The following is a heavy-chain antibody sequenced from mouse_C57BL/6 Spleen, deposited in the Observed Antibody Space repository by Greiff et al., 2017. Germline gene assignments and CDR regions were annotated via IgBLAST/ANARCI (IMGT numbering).Heavy chain of an antibody. J-gene: IGHJ4*01. V-gene: IGHV1-54*01. CDR3: ARGRDYYAMDY. CDR1: GYAFTNYL. CDR2: INPGSGGT. Sequence: VQLQQSGAELVRPGTSVKVSCKASGYAFTNYLIEWVKQRPGQGLEWIGVINPGSGGTNYNEKFKGKATLTADKSSSTAYMQLSSLTSEDSAVYCCARGRDYYAMDYWGQGTSATVSS.